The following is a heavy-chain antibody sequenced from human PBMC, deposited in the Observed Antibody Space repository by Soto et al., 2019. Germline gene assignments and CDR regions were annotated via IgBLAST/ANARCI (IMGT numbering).Heavy chain of an antibody. V-gene: IGHV1-45*02. CDR1: GYTFTYRY. J-gene: IGHJ5*02. CDR3: ASINCTNGVCDELGFDP. D-gene: IGHD2-8*01. CDR2: ITPFNGNT. Sequence: QMQLVQSGAEVKKTGSSVKVSCKASGYTFTYRYLHWVRQAPGQALEWMGWITPFNGNTNYAQKFQDRVTITRDRSMSTAYMELSSLRSEDTAMYYCASINCTNGVCDELGFDPWGQGTLVTVSS.